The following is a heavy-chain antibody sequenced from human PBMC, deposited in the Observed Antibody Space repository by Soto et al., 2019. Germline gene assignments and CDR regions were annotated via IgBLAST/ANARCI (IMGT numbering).Heavy chain of an antibody. CDR1: GFTFSSSY. Sequence: EVQLVESGGGLVQPGGSLRLSCAASGFTFSSSYMHWVRQAPGKGLQYVSAISPGGGSTFYTDPVKGRFTISRDNSKNMLYLQMGSLRAEDMAVYYCARGYYYGSGLYYFEYWGQGTLVTVSS. CDR2: ISPGGGST. J-gene: IGHJ4*02. V-gene: IGHV3-64*07. D-gene: IGHD3-10*01. CDR3: ARGYYYGSGLYYFEY.